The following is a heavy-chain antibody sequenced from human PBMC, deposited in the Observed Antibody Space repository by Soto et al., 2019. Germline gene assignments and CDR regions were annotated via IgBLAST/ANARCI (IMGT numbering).Heavy chain of an antibody. J-gene: IGHJ6*02. Sequence: GWSLRLSCAASGFTFSSYSLNWVRQAPGKGLEWVSYISSSSSTIYYADSVKGRFTISRDNAKNSLYLQMNSLREEDTAVYYCARDFLNGMDVWGQGTTVTVSS. CDR1: GFTFSSYS. CDR3: ARDFLNGMDV. CDR2: ISSSSSTI. V-gene: IGHV3-48*02.